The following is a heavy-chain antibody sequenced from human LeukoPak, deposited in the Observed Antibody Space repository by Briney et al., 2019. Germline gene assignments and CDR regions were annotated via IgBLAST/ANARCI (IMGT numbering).Heavy chain of an antibody. D-gene: IGHD3-16*02. J-gene: IGHJ4*02. CDR2: INPNSGVT. CDR1: GYRFTGCY. CDR3: ARQQEVSGYFDY. V-gene: IGHV1-2*02. Sequence: ASVKVSCKASGYRFTGCYMHWVRQALGQGLEWMGWINPNSGVTNYAQNFQGRVSMTRDTSISTAYMELSRLRSDDTAVYYCARQQEVSGYFDYWGQGTLVTVSS.